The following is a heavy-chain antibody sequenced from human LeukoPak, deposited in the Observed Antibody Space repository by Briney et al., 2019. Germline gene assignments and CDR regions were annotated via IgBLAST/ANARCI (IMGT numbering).Heavy chain of an antibody. J-gene: IGHJ6*02. V-gene: IGHV4-59*01. Sequence: PSETLSLTRTVSGGSISSYYWSWIRQPPGKGLEWIGYIYYSGSTNYNPSLKSRVTISVDTSKNQFSLKLSSVTAADTAVYYCARGPLYYDKTYSMDVWGQGTTVTVSS. CDR2: IYYSGST. CDR1: GGSISSYY. D-gene: IGHD3-22*01. CDR3: ARGPLYYDKTYSMDV.